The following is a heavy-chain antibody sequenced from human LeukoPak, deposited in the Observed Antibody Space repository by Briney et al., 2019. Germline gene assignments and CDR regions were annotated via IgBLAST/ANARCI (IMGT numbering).Heavy chain of an antibody. CDR1: GFTFSSYW. Sequence: GSLRLSCAASGFTFSSYWMHWVRQAPGKGLVWVSRINSDGSSTSYADSVKGRFTISRDNAKNTLYLQMNSLRAEDTAVYYCATNSEYYYDSSGYANWGQGTLVTVSS. J-gene: IGHJ4*02. V-gene: IGHV3-74*01. CDR3: ATNSEYYYDSSGYAN. CDR2: INSDGSST. D-gene: IGHD3-22*01.